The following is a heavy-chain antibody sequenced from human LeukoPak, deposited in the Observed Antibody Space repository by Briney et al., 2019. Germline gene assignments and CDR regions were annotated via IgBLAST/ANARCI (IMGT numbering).Heavy chain of an antibody. J-gene: IGHJ3*02. Sequence: PSETLSPTCTVSDGSINGYYWSWIRQPPGKGLDWIGYMYSGGTTNYSPSLKSRVTISEDMSKNQFSLKLTSVTAADTAVYYCARHSGHSSTNDAFDIWGQGTMVIVSS. V-gene: IGHV4-59*01. CDR2: MYSGGTT. CDR3: ARHSGHSSTNDAFDI. D-gene: IGHD6-13*01. CDR1: DGSINGYY.